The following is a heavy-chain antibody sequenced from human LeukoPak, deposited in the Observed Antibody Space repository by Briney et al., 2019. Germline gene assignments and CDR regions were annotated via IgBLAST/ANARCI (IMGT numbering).Heavy chain of an antibody. Sequence: SQTLSLTCIVSGDSISSSNYYWGWLRQPPGKGLEWVGSIYYSGITYYRSSLKSRVTISVDTSKNQFSLKLSSVTAADTAVYYCARHDTDVPQVDFIDYWGQGTLVTV. J-gene: IGHJ4*02. CDR1: GDSISSSNYY. CDR3: ARHDTDVPQVDFIDY. D-gene: IGHD5-18*01. CDR2: IYYSGIT. V-gene: IGHV4-39*01.